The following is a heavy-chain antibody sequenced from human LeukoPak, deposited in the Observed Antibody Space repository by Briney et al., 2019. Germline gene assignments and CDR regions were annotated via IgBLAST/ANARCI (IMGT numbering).Heavy chain of an antibody. Sequence: GASVKVSCKASGYTFTSYYMRWVRQAPGQGLEWMGIINPSGGSTSYAQKFQGRVTMTRDTSTSTVYMELSSLRSEDTAVYYCAILRSKRLYSSSPNWFDPWGQGTLVTVSS. D-gene: IGHD6-13*01. CDR2: INPSGGST. V-gene: IGHV1-46*01. J-gene: IGHJ5*02. CDR1: GYTFTSYY. CDR3: AILRSKRLYSSSPNWFDP.